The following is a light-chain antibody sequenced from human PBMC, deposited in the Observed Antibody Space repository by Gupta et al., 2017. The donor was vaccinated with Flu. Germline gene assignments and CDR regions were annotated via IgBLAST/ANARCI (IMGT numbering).Light chain of an antibody. Sequence: VTISCAGSSCKIGTDCDIHWYQQLPGTAPKLLIYGNANRPSGVPDRFSVSKSGTSASLAITGLQAEDEADYYCQSNDNSRSGSVFGGGTKLTVL. J-gene: IGLJ3*02. CDR2: GNA. CDR1: SCKIGTDCD. V-gene: IGLV1-40*01. CDR3: QSNDNSRSGSV.